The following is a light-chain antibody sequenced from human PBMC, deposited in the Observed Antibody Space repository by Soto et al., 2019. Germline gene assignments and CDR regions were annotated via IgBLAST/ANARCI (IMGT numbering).Light chain of an antibody. CDR3: QKYDNWPFT. Sequence: EIVMTRSPATLSVNQGERATLSCRASQSIRSHLAWYQQKPGQAPRLLIYDASTRATGIPARFSGSGSGTEFTLTISSLQSEDFAVYYCQKYDNWPFTFGQGTLLEI. J-gene: IGKJ5*01. CDR2: DAS. V-gene: IGKV3-15*01. CDR1: QSIRSH.